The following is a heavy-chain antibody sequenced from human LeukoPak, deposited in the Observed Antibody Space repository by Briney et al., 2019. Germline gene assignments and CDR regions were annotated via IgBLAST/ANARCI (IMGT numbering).Heavy chain of an antibody. D-gene: IGHD4-17*01. V-gene: IGHV4-38-2*02. CDR3: ARVRVGYGDYYYYYMDV. Sequence: SETLSLTCTVSGYSISSGYYWGWIRQPPGKGLEWIGSIYHSGSHYYNPSLKSRVTIPVDKSKNQFPLKLSSLTAADTAVYYCARVRVGYGDYYYYYMDVWGKGTTVTVSS. CDR2: IYHSGSH. J-gene: IGHJ6*03. CDR1: GYSISSGYY.